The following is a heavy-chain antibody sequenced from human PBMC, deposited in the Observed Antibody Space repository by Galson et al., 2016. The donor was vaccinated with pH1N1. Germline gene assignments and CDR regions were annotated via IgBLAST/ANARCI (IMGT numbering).Heavy chain of an antibody. CDR1: GYTFDMFG. J-gene: IGHJ5*02. CDR3: ARDTKIEGVTTGWFDP. D-gene: IGHD3-16*01. Sequence: SVKVSCKASGYTFDMFGISWVRQAPGQGLQWMGWINPYDGNTNYAQKFQGRVTLTTDTSTSTAYLELRSLRSDDTAVYYCARDTKIEGVTTGWFDPWGQGTPVTVSS. CDR2: INPYDGNT. V-gene: IGHV1-18*01.